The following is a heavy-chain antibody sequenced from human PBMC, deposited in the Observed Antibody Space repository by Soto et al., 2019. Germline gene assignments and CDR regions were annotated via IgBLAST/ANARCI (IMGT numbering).Heavy chain of an antibody. CDR3: ATYYYDSSGSQGPFDY. D-gene: IGHD3-22*01. J-gene: IGHJ4*02. CDR2: IIPIFGTA. V-gene: IGHV1-69*13. CDR1: GGTFSSYA. Sequence: SVKVSCKASGGTFSSYAISWVRQAPGQGLEWMGGIIPIFGTANYAQKFQGRVAITADESTSTAYMELRSLRSEDTAVYYCATYYYDSSGSQGPFDYWRQGALVTVSS.